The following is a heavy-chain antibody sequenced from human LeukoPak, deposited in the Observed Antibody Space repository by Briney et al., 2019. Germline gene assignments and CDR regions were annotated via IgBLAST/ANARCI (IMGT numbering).Heavy chain of an antibody. CDR3: ARDPLDYGDYMYDYGMDV. CDR1: GFTFSSYG. J-gene: IGHJ6*02. CDR2: IWYDGSSK. V-gene: IGHV3-33*01. Sequence: GRSLRLSCAASGFTFSSYGMHWVRQAPGKGLEWVAVIWYDGSSKYYADSVKGRFTISRDNSKNTLYLQMNSLRAEDTAVYYCARDPLDYGDYMYDYGMDVWGQGTTVTVSS. D-gene: IGHD4-17*01.